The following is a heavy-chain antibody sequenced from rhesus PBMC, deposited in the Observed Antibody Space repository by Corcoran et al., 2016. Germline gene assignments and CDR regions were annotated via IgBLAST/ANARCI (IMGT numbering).Heavy chain of an antibody. CDR1: GGSISSSY. CDR2: IYGSGSST. J-gene: IGHJ4*01. Sequence: QLQLQESGPGLVKPSEPLSVTCAVSGGSISSSYWSWIRQAPGKGLEWIGYIYGSGSSTNYNPSRKRRVTRAVDTSKNKLSRKLSAWNTADTAVYYCARGTGEFDYWGQGVLVTISS. V-gene: IGHV4-169*01. D-gene: IGHD7-45*01. CDR3: ARGTGEFDY.